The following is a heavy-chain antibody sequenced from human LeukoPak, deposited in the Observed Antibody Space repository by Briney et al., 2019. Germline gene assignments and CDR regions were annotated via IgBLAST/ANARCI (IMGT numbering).Heavy chain of an antibody. V-gene: IGHV1-8*01. J-gene: IGHJ4*02. Sequence: GASVKVSFKASGYTFTSYDINGVRQATGQGLEWMGGMNPNSGNTGYAQKFQGRVTMTRNTSISTAYMELSSLRSEDTAVYYCARGAPYCSSTSCYAHFDYWGQGTLVTVSS. CDR2: MNPNSGNT. D-gene: IGHD2-2*01. CDR3: ARGAPYCSSTSCYAHFDY. CDR1: GYTFTSYD.